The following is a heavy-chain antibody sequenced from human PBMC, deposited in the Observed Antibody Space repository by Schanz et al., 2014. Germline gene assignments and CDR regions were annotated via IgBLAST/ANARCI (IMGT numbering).Heavy chain of an antibody. CDR1: GFTFATYA. CDR2: INGSGNAT. D-gene: IGHD2-21*01. J-gene: IGHJ4*02. Sequence: EVKLLESGGGLVQPGGSLRLSCAASGFTFATYAMSWVRQAPGKGLEWVAAINGSGNATYYADSVKGRFTISRDNSENTLYLQMNTLRAEDTAVYYCAREDCSATSCYFRYWGQGTLVTVSS. CDR3: AREDCSATSCYFRY. V-gene: IGHV3-23*01.